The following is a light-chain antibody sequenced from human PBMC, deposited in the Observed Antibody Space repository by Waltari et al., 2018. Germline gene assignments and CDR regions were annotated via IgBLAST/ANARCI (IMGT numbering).Light chain of an antibody. CDR3: AAWDDRLKGVV. Sequence: QSVLTQPPSASGTPGQRVTISCSGRGCNMGSNSLSWYQQLPGSAPKLLIYSNDQRPSGVPDRISASKSGTSASLAISGLQSADEALYYCAAWDDRLKGVVFGGGTKVTVL. J-gene: IGLJ2*01. V-gene: IGLV1-44*01. CDR2: SND. CDR1: GCNMGSNS.